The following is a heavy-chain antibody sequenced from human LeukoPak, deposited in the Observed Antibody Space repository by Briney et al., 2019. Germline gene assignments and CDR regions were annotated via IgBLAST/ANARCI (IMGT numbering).Heavy chain of an antibody. V-gene: IGHV4-59*01. J-gene: IGHJ4*02. CDR1: GGSISSYY. Sequence: PSETVSLTCTVSGGSISSYYWSWIRQPPGKGLEWIGYIYYSGSTNYNPSLKSRVTISVDTSKNQFSLKLSSVTAADTAVYYCASSGDWLSSFDYWGQGTLVTVSS. CDR2: IYYSGST. CDR3: ASSGDWLSSFDY. D-gene: IGHD3/OR15-3a*01.